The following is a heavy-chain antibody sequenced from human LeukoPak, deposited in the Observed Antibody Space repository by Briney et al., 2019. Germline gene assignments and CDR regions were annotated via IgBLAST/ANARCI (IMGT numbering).Heavy chain of an antibody. D-gene: IGHD3-3*01. CDR2: ISGSGGST. CDR3: AKPGGNYDFWSGYDAFDI. J-gene: IGHJ3*02. Sequence: PGGSLRLSCAASGFSFSSYVMSWVRQAPGKGLEWVSAISGSGGSTYYADSVKGRFTISRDNSKNTLYLQVNSLRAEDTAVYYCAKPGGNYDFWSGYDAFDISGQGTMVTVSS. CDR1: GFSFSSYV. V-gene: IGHV3-23*01.